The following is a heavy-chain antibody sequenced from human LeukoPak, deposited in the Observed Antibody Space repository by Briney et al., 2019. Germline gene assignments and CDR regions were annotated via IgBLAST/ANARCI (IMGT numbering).Heavy chain of an antibody. CDR3: ARQHYYGSGSPPPNYFDY. V-gene: IGHV3-7*01. D-gene: IGHD3-10*01. CDR2: IKQDGSEK. Sequence: GSLRLSCAASGFTFSGYWMSWVRQAPGKGLEWVANIKQDGSEKYYVDSVKGRFTISRDNAKNSLYLRMNSLRAEDTAVYYCARQHYYGSGSPPPNYFDYWGQGTLVTVSS. J-gene: IGHJ4*02. CDR1: GFTFSGYW.